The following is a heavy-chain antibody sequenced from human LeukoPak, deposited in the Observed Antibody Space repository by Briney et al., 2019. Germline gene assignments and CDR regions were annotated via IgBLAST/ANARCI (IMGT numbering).Heavy chain of an antibody. CDR3: AKDRTVFGFGWYVIDY. CDR1: GFTFNNFG. Sequence: GGSLRLSCAASGFTFNNFGMHWARQAPGKGLEWVAFIGYEGSSKFYADTVKGRFTISRDTSTKTLYLQMNSLRAEDTALYYCAKDRTVFGFGWYVIDYWGQGTLVTVSS. V-gene: IGHV3-30*02. D-gene: IGHD6-19*01. J-gene: IGHJ4*02. CDR2: IGYEGSSK.